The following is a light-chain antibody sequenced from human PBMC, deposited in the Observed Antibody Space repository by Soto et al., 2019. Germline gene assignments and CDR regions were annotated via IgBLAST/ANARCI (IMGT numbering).Light chain of an antibody. CDR1: QSVSSN. Sequence: MKKSPATLSVKKGERATLSCGASQSVSSNLAWYQQKPGQAPRLLIYGASTRATGIPARFSGSGSGTEFTLTISSLQSEDFALYYCQQYNDWPLTFGQG. J-gene: IGKJ1*01. CDR2: GAS. V-gene: IGKV3-15*01. CDR3: QQYNDWPLT.